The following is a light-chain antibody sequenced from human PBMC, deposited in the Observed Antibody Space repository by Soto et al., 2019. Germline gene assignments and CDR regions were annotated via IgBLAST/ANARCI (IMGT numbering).Light chain of an antibody. V-gene: IGKV4-1*01. CDR2: WAS. Sequence: DIVMTQSPDSVAVSLGERATIKWKSSQIVLYSSNNKNYLAWYQQKPGQPPKLLIYWASTRESGVPDRFSGSGSGTDFTLTISSLQAEDVAVYYCQQYYSTPPITFGQGTRLEIK. CDR1: QIVLYSSNNKNY. J-gene: IGKJ5*01. CDR3: QQYYSTPPIT.